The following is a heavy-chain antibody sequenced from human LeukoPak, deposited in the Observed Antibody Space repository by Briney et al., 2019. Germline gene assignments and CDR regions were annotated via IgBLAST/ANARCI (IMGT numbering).Heavy chain of an antibody. CDR3: ASGLGGNYPGN. J-gene: IGHJ4*02. D-gene: IGHD2-21*01. CDR1: GYTFTAYY. V-gene: IGHV1-2*02. CDR2: INPNSGGT. Sequence: GASVTVSCKGSGYTFTAYYMDWVRQAPGQGLEGMGRINPNSGGTNYAQKFQGRVTMTGDTSISTAYMELSGLTSDDTAVYYCASGLGGNYPGNWGQGTQVTVSS.